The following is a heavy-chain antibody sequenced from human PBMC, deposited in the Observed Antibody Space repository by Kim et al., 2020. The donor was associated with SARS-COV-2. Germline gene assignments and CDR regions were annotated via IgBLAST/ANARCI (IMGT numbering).Heavy chain of an antibody. J-gene: IGHJ3*02. CDR3: AKARKSSIVVVITNNYDAFDI. CDR2: ISGSGGST. CDR1: GFTFSSYA. Sequence: GGSLRLSCAASGFTFSSYAMSWVRQAPGKGLEWVSAISGSGGSTYYADSVKGRFTISRDNPKNTLYLQMNSLRAEDTAVYYCAKARKSSIVVVITNNYDAFDIWGQGTMVTVSS. V-gene: IGHV3-23*01. D-gene: IGHD3-22*01.